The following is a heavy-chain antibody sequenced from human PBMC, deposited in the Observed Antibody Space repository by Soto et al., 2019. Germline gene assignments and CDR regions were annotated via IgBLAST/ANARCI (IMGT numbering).Heavy chain of an antibody. Sequence: LSLTCTVSGGSISSGGYYWSWIRQHPGKGLEWIGYIYYSGSTYYNPSLKSRVTISVDTSKNQFSLKLSSVTAADTAVYYCARGRAALTTVTTCFDYWGQGTLVTVSS. J-gene: IGHJ4*02. CDR2: IYYSGST. CDR3: ARGRAALTTVTTCFDY. CDR1: GGSISSGGYY. V-gene: IGHV4-31*03. D-gene: IGHD4-4*01.